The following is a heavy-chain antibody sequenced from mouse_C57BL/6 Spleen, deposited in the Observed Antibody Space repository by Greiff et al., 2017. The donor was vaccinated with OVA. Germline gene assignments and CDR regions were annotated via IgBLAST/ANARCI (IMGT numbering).Heavy chain of an antibody. CDR2: IWSGGNT. D-gene: IGHD4-1*01. CDR3: ARNEDWNFDY. V-gene: IGHV2-2*01. J-gene: IGHJ2*01. Sequence: QVQLKESGPGLVQPSQSLSITCTVSGFSLTSYGVHWVRQSPGKGLEWLGVIWSGGNTDYNAAFISRLSISKDNSKSQVFFKMNSLQADDTAIYYCARNEDWNFDYWGQGTTLTVSS. CDR1: GFSLTSYG.